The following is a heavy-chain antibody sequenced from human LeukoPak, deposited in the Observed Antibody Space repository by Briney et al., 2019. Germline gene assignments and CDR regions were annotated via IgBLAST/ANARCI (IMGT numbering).Heavy chain of an antibody. D-gene: IGHD3-22*01. Sequence: SETLSLTSTVSGGSMSGYFWSWNRQPPGKGLEWVGYIYYSGSTDYNPSLKSRVAISVDTSKNQFSLKLSSVTAADTAVYYCARDRGHYDSSLGYWGQGTLVTVSS. V-gene: IGHV4-59*01. CDR3: ARDRGHYDSSLGY. CDR2: IYYSGST. J-gene: IGHJ4*02. CDR1: GGSMSGYF.